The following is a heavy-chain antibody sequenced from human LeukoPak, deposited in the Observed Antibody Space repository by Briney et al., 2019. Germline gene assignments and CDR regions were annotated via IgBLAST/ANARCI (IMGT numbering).Heavy chain of an antibody. CDR3: AKGSNLFDY. Sequence: PGGSLRLSCAASGFTFSSNAMGWVRQAPGKGLEWVSAISGSGGSTYYADSAKGRFTISRDNSKNTLYLQMNSLRAEDTAVYYCAKGSNLFDYWGQGTLVTVSS. CDR2: ISGSGGST. CDR1: GFTFSSNA. V-gene: IGHV3-23*01. J-gene: IGHJ4*02. D-gene: IGHD4-11*01.